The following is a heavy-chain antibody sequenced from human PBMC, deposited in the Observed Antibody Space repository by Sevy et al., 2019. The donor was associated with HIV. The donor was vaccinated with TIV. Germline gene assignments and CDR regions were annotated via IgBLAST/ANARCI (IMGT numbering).Heavy chain of an antibody. Sequence: ASVKVSCKASGYTFTGYYMHWVRQAPGQGLEWMGWINPNSGGTNYAQKFQGRVTMTRDTSISTAYMELSRLRSDDTAVYYCAREEYSGSYGVDYWDQGTLVTVSS. CDR1: GYTFTGYY. D-gene: IGHD1-26*01. CDR2: INPNSGGT. CDR3: AREEYSGSYGVDY. J-gene: IGHJ4*02. V-gene: IGHV1-2*02.